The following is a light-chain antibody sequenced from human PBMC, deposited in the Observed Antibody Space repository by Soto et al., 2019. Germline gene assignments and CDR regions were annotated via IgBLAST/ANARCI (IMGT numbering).Light chain of an antibody. J-gene: IGLJ1*01. CDR2: DDD. CDR3: GSWDSSLSAYV. V-gene: IGLV1-51*01. Sequence: QSVLTQPPSVSAAPGQRVTISCSGSSXNIGGNSVSWYQQLPGTAPKLLIYDDDKRPSGIPDRFSGSKSGTSATLGITGFQTGDEADHYCGSWDSSLSAYVFGTGTKLTVL. CDR1: SXNIGGNS.